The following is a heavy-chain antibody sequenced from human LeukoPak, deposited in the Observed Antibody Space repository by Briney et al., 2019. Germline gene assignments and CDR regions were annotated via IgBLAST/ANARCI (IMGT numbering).Heavy chain of an antibody. CDR2: ISSSSSTI. J-gene: IGHJ4*02. V-gene: IGHV3-48*01. CDR3: ARGAFGSGWYYFDY. CDR1: GFTFSSYG. Sequence: GGSLRLSCAASGFTFSSYGMTWVRQAPGKGLEWVSYISSSSSTIYYADSVKGRFTISRDNAKNSLYLQMNSLRAEDTAVYYCARGAFGSGWYYFDYWGQGTLVTVSS. D-gene: IGHD6-19*01.